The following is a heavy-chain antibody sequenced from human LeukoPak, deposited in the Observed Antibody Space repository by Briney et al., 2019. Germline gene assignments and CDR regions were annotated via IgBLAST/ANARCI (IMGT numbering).Heavy chain of an antibody. J-gene: IGHJ3*02. CDR3: ASTYCGGDCYPSKAFDI. D-gene: IGHD2-21*02. V-gene: IGHV4-34*01. Sequence: PSETLSLTCAVYGGSFSGYYWSWIRQPPGKGLEWIGEINHSGSTNYNPSLKSRVTISVDTSKNQFSLKLSSVTAADTAVYYCASTYCGGDCYPSKAFDIWGQGTMVTVSS. CDR1: GGSFSGYY. CDR2: INHSGST.